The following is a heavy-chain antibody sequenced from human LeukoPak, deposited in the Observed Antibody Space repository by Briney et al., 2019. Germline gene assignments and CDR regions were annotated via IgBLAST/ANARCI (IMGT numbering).Heavy chain of an antibody. D-gene: IGHD3-9*01. V-gene: IGHV3-53*04. Sequence: GGSLRLSCAASGFTVSSNYMSWVRQAPGKGLEWVSVIYSGGSTYYADSVEGRFTISRHNSKNTLYLQMNSLRAEDTAVYYCALLRYFDWSYGMDVWGQGTTVTVSS. CDR2: IYSGGST. J-gene: IGHJ6*02. CDR1: GFTVSSNY. CDR3: ALLRYFDWSYGMDV.